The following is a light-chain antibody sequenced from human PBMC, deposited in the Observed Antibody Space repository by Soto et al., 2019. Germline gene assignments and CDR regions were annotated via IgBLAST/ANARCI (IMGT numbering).Light chain of an antibody. J-gene: IGLJ1*01. CDR2: DVS. CDR3: TSYTNTGPVV. Sequence: QSALTQPASVSGSPGQSITISCAGTGSDVGGFDYVSWYQQHPGKAPKLIIYDVSTRSSGVSNRFSGSKSGNTASLTISGLQAEDESDFYCTSYTNTGPVVVGGGTKLTVL. CDR1: GSDVGGFDY. V-gene: IGLV2-14*01.